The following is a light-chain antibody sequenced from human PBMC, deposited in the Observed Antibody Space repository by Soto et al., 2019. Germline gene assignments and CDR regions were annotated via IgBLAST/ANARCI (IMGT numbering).Light chain of an antibody. V-gene: IGLV2-11*01. Sequence: QSVLTQPRSVSGSPGQSVTISCTGTSSDVGGYNYVSWYQQHPGKAPKLMIYDVTKRPSGVPDRFSGSKSGNTASLTISGLQAEDEADYYCCSYADSYTYVFGTGTQVTV. J-gene: IGLJ1*01. CDR2: DVT. CDR3: CSYADSYTYV. CDR1: SSDVGGYNY.